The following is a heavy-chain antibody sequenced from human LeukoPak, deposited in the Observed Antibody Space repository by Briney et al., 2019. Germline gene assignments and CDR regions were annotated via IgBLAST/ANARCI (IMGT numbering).Heavy chain of an antibody. CDR2: INSDGSTT. CDR1: GFSLSSYW. V-gene: IGHV3-74*01. Sequence: GGSLRLSCAASGFSLSSYWMHWVRQAPGKGLVWVSRINSDGSTTNYADSVKGRFTISRDNAKNTLYLQMNSLRAEDTAVYYCARRQYRSSWYYFDSWGRGTLVTVSS. D-gene: IGHD6-13*01. J-gene: IGHJ4*02. CDR3: ARRQYRSSWYYFDS.